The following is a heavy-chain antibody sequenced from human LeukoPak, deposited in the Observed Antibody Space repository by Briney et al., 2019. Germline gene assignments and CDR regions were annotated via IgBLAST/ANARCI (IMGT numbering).Heavy chain of an antibody. CDR2: IYYSGST. CDR3: ASSYYYDSSGYYEY. V-gene: IGHV4-39*07. CDR1: GGSISSSSYY. J-gene: IGHJ4*02. D-gene: IGHD3-22*01. Sequence: PSETLSLTCTVSGGSISSSSYYWGWIRQPPGKGLEWIRSIYYSGSTYYNPSLKSRVTISVDTSKNQFSLKLSSVTAADTAVYYCASSYYYDSSGYYEYWGQGTLVTVSS.